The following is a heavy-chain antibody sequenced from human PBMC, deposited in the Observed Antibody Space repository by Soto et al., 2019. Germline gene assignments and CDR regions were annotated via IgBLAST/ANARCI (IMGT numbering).Heavy chain of an antibody. Sequence: QMQLQESGPGLVKPSETLSLTCSVSGGSISSYYWSWIRQPPGEGLEWIGHIYNSGTTNFNPSLKGRDAISVDTSKNQFSLKLSSVTAADTAVYYCASAYCGDYCDVASFEYWGQGTLVTVSS. J-gene: IGHJ4*02. V-gene: IGHV4-59*08. CDR1: GGSISSYY. CDR3: ASAYCGDYCDVASFEY. D-gene: IGHD2-21*01. CDR2: IYNSGTT.